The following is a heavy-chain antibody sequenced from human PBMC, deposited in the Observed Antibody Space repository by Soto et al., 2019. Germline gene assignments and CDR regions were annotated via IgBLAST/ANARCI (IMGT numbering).Heavy chain of an antibody. J-gene: IGHJ5*02. CDR3: AGILVPDNWFDP. D-gene: IGHD3-10*01. V-gene: IGHV4-30-2*01. CDR2: IYHTGST. Sequence: QLQLQESGSGLVKPSQTLSLSCLVTGDSFSNSGDSWSWIRQPPGRGLEWLGYIYHTGSTYYNPSLKSRVTISVDRSKNQFSLRLTSVTAADTAVYYCAGILVPDNWFDPWGQGTLVTVSS. CDR1: GDSFSNSGDS.